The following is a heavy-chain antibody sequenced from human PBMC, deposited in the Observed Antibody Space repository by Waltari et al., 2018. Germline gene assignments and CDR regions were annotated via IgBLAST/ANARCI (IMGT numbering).Heavy chain of an antibody. J-gene: IGHJ1*01. CDR1: GGSISSGGYY. Sequence: QVQLQESGPGLVKPSQTLSLTCTVSGGSISSGGYYWSWIRQHPGKGLEWIGYIYYSGSTYYNPSLKSRVTVSVDTSKNQFSLKLSSVTAADTAVYYCASSIAAAAPAWEYFQHWGQGTLVTVSS. V-gene: IGHV4-31*03. CDR2: IYYSGST. CDR3: ASSIAAAAPAWEYFQH. D-gene: IGHD6-13*01.